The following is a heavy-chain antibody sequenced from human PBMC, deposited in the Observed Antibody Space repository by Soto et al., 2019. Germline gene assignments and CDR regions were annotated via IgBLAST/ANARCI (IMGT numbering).Heavy chain of an antibody. V-gene: IGHV1-46*03. J-gene: IGHJ4*02. CDR2: INPSGGST. CDR3: AREKPFCSSTSCFLAY. Sequence: YMRSVSQATNKGLEWMGIINPSGGSTTYSQRFQGRVSMTRDTSTSTVYMELSSLRSEDTAVYYCAREKPFCSSTSCFLAYWGQGTLVTVSS. D-gene: IGHD2-2*01. CDR1: Y.